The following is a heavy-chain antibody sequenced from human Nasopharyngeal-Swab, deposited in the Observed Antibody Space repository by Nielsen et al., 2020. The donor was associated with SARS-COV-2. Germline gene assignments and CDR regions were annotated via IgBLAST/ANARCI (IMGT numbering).Heavy chain of an antibody. CDR2: ISSSSSYI. CDR3: ARDGGGSSYWYFDL. D-gene: IGHD2-15*01. Sequence: WIRQPPGKGLEWVSSISSSSSYIYYADSVKGRFTISRDNSKNTLYLQLNSLRAEDTAVYYCARDGGGSSYWYFDLWGRGTLVTVSS. J-gene: IGHJ2*01. V-gene: IGHV3-21*04.